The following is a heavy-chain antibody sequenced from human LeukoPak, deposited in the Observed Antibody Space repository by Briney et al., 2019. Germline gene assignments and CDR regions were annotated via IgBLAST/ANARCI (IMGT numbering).Heavy chain of an antibody. D-gene: IGHD3-10*01. CDR3: ARDRGPEYFQH. CDR1: GFTVSSNY. Sequence: GGSLRLSCAASGFTVSSNYMSWVRQAPGKGLEWVANIKQDGSEKYYVDSVKGRFTISRDNAKNSLYLQMNSLRAEDTAVYYCARDRGPEYFQHWGQGTLVTVSS. J-gene: IGHJ1*01. V-gene: IGHV3-7*01. CDR2: IKQDGSEK.